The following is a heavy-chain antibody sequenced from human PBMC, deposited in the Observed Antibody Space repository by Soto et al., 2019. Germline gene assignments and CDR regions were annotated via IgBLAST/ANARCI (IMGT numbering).Heavy chain of an antibody. CDR2: MYYTGDT. J-gene: IGHJ5*02. CDR3: ARLVTGEAAGTFWFDP. D-gene: IGHD1-1*01. Sequence: SETLSLTCTVSGGSVSSGSYYWTWIRQPPGKGLEWIGYMYYTGDTNYNPSLKSRVSISIDKSKNLFSLNLTSVTAADTAIYYCARLVTGEAAGTFWFDPWGQGTQVTVSS. V-gene: IGHV4-61*01. CDR1: GGSVSSGSYY.